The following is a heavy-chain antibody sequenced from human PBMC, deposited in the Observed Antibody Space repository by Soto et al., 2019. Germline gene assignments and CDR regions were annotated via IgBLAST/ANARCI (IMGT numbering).Heavy chain of an antibody. CDR2: IYGGGTT. CDR1: GFAVSSKY. J-gene: IGHJ4*02. D-gene: IGHD6-19*01. Sequence: EVQLVESGGGLIQPGGSLRLSCAASGFAVSSKYMTWVGQAPGKGLEWVSVIYGGGTTYYAASVKGRFTISRDTSKNTLYLQMNSLRAEDTAVYYCVRTTGWPGFDFWGQGTLVTVSS. CDR3: VRTTGWPGFDF. V-gene: IGHV3-53*01.